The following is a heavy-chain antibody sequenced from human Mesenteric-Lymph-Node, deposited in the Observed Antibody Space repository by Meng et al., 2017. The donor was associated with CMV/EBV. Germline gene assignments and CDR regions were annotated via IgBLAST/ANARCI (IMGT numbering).Heavy chain of an antibody. Sequence: KASGGTFGSYAFSWLRQAPGQGLEWMGVIIPVLGGTNYPQKFQGRVTITADKSTNTAYMELSSLTSEDTAVYYCARDMGGSGWSDYWGQGTLVTVSS. D-gene: IGHD6-19*01. CDR1: GGTFGSYA. V-gene: IGHV1-69*10. CDR3: ARDMGGSGWSDY. CDR2: IIPVLGGT. J-gene: IGHJ4*02.